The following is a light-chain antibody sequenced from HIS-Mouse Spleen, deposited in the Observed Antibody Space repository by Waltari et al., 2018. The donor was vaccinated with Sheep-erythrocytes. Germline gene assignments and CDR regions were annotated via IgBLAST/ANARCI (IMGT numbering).Light chain of an antibody. CDR2: EDS. CDR3: YSTDSSGNHWV. Sequence: SYELTQPPSVSVSPGQTARITCSGDALPKKYAYWYQQKSGQAPVLVIYEDSQRPSGTPERFSGSTAGTMATLTISGAQVEDEADYYCYSTDSSGNHWVFGGGTKLTVL. J-gene: IGLJ3*02. CDR1: ALPKKY. V-gene: IGLV3-10*01.